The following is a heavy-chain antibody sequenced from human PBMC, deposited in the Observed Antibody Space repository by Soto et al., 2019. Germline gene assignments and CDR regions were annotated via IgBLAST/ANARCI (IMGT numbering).Heavy chain of an antibody. V-gene: IGHV1-3*01. Sequence: ASVKVSWKGSWNTLTNNAMHLGRPAPGQRLEWMGWINAGNGNTKYSQKFQGRVTITRDTSASTAYMELSSLRSEDTAVYYCARGGSLYWYFDLWGRGTLVTVSS. J-gene: IGHJ2*01. CDR3: ARGGSLYWYFDL. CDR1: WNTLTNNA. CDR2: INAGNGNT. D-gene: IGHD1-26*01.